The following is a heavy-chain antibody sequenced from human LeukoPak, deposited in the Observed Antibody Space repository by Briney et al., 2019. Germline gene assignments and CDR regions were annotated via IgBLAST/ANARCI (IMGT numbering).Heavy chain of an antibody. CDR1: GFTVSRNY. CDR3: AKAYGSGSYYTGAHAFDI. D-gene: IGHD3-10*01. J-gene: IGHJ3*02. CDR2: ISGSGGST. V-gene: IGHV3-23*01. Sequence: GGALILSCSASGFTVSRNYMSWVRQAPGKGLEWVSAISGSGGSTYYADSVKGRFTISRDNSKNTLYLQMNSLRAEDTAVYYCAKAYGSGSYYTGAHAFDIWGQGTMVTVSS.